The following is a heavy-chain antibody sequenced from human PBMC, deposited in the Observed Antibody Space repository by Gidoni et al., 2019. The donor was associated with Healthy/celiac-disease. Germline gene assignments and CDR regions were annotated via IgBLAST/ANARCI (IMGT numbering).Heavy chain of an antibody. CDR1: GGHISSGGYD. CDR3: ARAKELRYFDWLLGSYFDY. CDR2: IYYSGST. Sequence: NGTVSGGHISSGGYDWSLIRQHPGKGLEWIGYIYYSGSTYYNPSLKSRVTISVDTSKNQFSLKLSSVTAADTAVYYCARAKELRYFDWLLGSYFDYWGQGTLVTVSS. J-gene: IGHJ4*02. D-gene: IGHD3-9*01. V-gene: IGHV4-31*03.